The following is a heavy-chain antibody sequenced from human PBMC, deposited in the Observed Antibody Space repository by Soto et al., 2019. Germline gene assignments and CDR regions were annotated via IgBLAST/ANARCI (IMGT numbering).Heavy chain of an antibody. CDR1: GGCISSYY. V-gene: IGHV4-59*01. D-gene: IGHD1-1*01. Sequence: PSETLSLTCTISGGCISSYYWSWIRQPPGKGLEWIGYIYYSGSTNYNPSLKSRVTISVDTSKNQFSLKLSSVTAADTAVYYCARDSVEPPFYGMDVWGQGTTVTVSS. CDR3: ARDSVEPPFYGMDV. J-gene: IGHJ6*02. CDR2: IYYSGST.